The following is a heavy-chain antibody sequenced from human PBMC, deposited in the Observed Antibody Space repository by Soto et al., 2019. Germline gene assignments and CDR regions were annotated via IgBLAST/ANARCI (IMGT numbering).Heavy chain of an antibody. CDR1: GLTFDDFA. D-gene: IGHD3-22*01. CDR3: VNDQLGYYDSSGFYDY. V-gene: IGHV3-9*01. Sequence: EVQLVESGGGLVQPGRSLRLSCAASGLTFDDFAMHWVRQAPGKGLEWVAGISWNSGSRGYADSVKGRFTISRDNAKNSLYLQMNSLRAEDTAFYYCVNDQLGYYDSSGFYDYWGQGTLVTVSS. J-gene: IGHJ4*02. CDR2: ISWNSGSR.